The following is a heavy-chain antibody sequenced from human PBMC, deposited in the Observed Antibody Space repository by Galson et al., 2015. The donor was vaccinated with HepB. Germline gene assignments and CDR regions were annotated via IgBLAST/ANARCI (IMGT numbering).Heavy chain of an antibody. CDR3: ARDTYSGSYCQGS. J-gene: IGHJ5*02. CDR1: GFTFSGSA. Sequence: SLRLSCAASGFTFSGSAMHWVRQAPGKGLEWVAVIWYDGSNKYYADSVKGRFTISRDNSKNALYLQMNSLRAEDTAVYYCARDTYSGSYCQGSWGQGTLVTVSS. D-gene: IGHD1-26*01. CDR2: IWYDGSNK. V-gene: IGHV3-33*08.